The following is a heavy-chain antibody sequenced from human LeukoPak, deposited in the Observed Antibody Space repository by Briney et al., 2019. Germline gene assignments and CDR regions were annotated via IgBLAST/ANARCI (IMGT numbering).Heavy chain of an antibody. D-gene: IGHD3-22*01. CDR2: IFHSGST. J-gene: IGHJ3*02. CDR3: ARANYYDSIGYSRGAFDI. Sequence: SETLSLTCSVSGYSISSGFYWGWIRQPPGKGLEWIGSIFHSGSTYYNSSVKSRVTISVDTSKNQFSLKLSSVTAADAAVYYCARANYYDSIGYSRGAFDIWGQGTMVTVSS. V-gene: IGHV4-38-2*02. CDR1: GYSISSGFY.